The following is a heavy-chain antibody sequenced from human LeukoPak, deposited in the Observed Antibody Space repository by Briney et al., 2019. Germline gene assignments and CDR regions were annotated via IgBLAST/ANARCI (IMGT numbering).Heavy chain of an antibody. Sequence: PGGPLRLYCGASGFTFRSYATSGAGPSPEKGLEWVSAISGSGGSTYYAESVKGRFTISRDNAKNSLYLQMNSLRAEDTAVYYCARGGNWFDPWGQGTLVIVSS. CDR3: ARGGNWFDP. CDR2: ISGSGGST. CDR1: GFTFRSYA. J-gene: IGHJ5*02. D-gene: IGHD3-16*01. V-gene: IGHV3-23*01.